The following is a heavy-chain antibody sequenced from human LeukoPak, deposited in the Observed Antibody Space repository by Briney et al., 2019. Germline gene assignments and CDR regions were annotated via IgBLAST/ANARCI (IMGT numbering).Heavy chain of an antibody. D-gene: IGHD4-17*01. CDR1: GFTFSNYW. CDR2: IKEDGSEK. V-gene: IGHV3-7*01. J-gene: IGHJ4*02. CDR3: ARETTNYGDYDY. Sequence: GGSLRLSCAASGFTFSNYWMSWVRQAPGKGLEWVANIKEDGSEKNYVDSVKGRFTISRDNAKSSVYLQMNSLRAEDTAVYYCARETTNYGDYDYWGQGTLVTVSS.